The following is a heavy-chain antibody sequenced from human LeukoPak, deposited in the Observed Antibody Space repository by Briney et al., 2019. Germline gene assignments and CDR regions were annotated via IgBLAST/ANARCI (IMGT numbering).Heavy chain of an antibody. CDR1: GYTFTSYD. CDR2: MNPNSGNT. Sequence: ASVKVSCKASGYTFTSYDINWVRQATGQGLEWMGWMNPNSGNTGYAQKFQGRVTITRNTSISTAYMELSSLRSEDTAVYYCARIAARPRSYFDYWGQGTLVTVSS. CDR3: ARIAARPRSYFDY. J-gene: IGHJ4*02. V-gene: IGHV1-8*03. D-gene: IGHD6-6*01.